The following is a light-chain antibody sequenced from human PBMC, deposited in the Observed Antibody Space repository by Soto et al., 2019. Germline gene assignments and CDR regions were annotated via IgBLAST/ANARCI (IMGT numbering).Light chain of an antibody. CDR1: SSDVGGYNY. V-gene: IGLV2-14*01. CDR3: SSYTSSSTGWV. Sequence: QSALTQPASVSGSPGQSITISCTGTSSDVGGYNYVSWYQQYPGKAPKLMIYEVSNRPSGVSNRFSGSKSGNTASLTISGLQAEDEADYYCSSYTSSSTGWVFGGGTKLTVL. J-gene: IGLJ3*02. CDR2: EVS.